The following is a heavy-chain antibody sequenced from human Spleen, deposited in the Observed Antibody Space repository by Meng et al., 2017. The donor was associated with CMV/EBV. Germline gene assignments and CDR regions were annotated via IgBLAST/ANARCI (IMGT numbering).Heavy chain of an antibody. CDR3: AKDSAVGERLYYFDY. Sequence: GESLKISCAASGLTFSSYGMSWVRQAPGKGLEWVSSIGATAGGTYYADSVKGRFTITRDNAKNTLYLQMNSLRAEDTAVYYCAKDSAVGERLYYFDYWGQGTLVTVSS. V-gene: IGHV3-23*01. J-gene: IGHJ4*02. CDR1: GLTFSSYG. CDR2: IGATAGGT.